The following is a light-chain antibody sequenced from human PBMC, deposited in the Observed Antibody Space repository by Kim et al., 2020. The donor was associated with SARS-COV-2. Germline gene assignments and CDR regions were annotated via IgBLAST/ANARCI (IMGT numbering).Light chain of an antibody. V-gene: IGKV3-20*01. Sequence: EILLTQSPGTLSLSPGERATLSCRASQTVNSDYLVWYQQKPGQSPRLLIYDTSTRATGIPDRFSGRGSGTNFTLTIGRLEPEDSAIYYCQQYASLPRTFGQGTKVDIK. J-gene: IGKJ1*01. CDR3: QQYASLPRT. CDR2: DTS. CDR1: QTVNSDY.